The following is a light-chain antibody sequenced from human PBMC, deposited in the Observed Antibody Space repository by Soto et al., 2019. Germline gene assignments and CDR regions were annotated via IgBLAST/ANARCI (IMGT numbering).Light chain of an antibody. V-gene: IGKV3-15*01. CDR1: QSVSSN. J-gene: IGKJ1*01. CDR2: GAS. CDR3: QQYNNWPRT. Sequence: EIVMTQSPATLSVSPEERATLSCRASQSVSSNLAWYQQKPGQAPRLLIYGASTRATGIPARFSGRGSGTEFTLTISSLQSEDFAVYYCQQYNNWPRTFGQGTKV.